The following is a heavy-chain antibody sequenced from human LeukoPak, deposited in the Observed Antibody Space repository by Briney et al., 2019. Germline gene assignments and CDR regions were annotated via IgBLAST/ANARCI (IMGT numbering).Heavy chain of an antibody. CDR2: INPNSGGT. CDR1: GYTFTGYY. Sequence: GASVKVSCKASGYTFTGYYMHWVRQAPGQGLEWMGWINPNSGGTNYAQKFQGRVTMTRDTSISTAYMELSRLRSDDTAVYYCASQAMSGSWPSSSNWFDPWGQGTLVTVSS. V-gene: IGHV1-2*02. J-gene: IGHJ5*02. D-gene: IGHD6-13*01. CDR3: ASQAMSGSWPSSSNWFDP.